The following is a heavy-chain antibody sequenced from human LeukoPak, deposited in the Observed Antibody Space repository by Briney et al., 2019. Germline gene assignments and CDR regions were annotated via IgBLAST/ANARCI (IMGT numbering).Heavy chain of an antibody. CDR2: ISDSGGST. V-gene: IGHV3-23*01. J-gene: IGHJ4*02. CDR1: GFTFSSYA. D-gene: IGHD5-24*01. Sequence: GGSLRLSCAASGFTFSSYAMSWVRQAPGKGLEWVSAISDSGGSTYYADSVKGRFTISRDNSKNTLYLQMNSLRAEDTAVYYCAKDFRGYNTPFDYWGQGTLVTVSS. CDR3: AKDFRGYNTPFDY.